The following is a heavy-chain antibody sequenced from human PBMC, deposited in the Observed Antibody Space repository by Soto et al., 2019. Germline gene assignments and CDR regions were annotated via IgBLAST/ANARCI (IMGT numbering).Heavy chain of an antibody. CDR1: GFTFSDYY. D-gene: IGHD1-7*01. CDR2: ISNSSSYT. V-gene: IGHV3-11*06. CDR3: ARVAELRGYYFGY. J-gene: IGHJ4*02. Sequence: PGGSLRLSCAASGFTFSDYYMSWIRQARGKGLEWVSYISNSSSYTNYADSVKGRFTISRDNAKNSLYLQMNSLRAEDTAVYYCARVAELRGYYFGYWGQGTLVPVSS.